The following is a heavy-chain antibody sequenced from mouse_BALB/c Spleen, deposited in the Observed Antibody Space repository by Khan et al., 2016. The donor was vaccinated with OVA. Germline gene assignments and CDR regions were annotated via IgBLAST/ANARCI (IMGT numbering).Heavy chain of an antibody. CDR3: SRYGLGRAMDN. CDR2: IFPGNGNT. V-gene: IGHV14-3*02. Sequence: VQLKQSGAELVKSGATVKMSCKTTGLTFSGSYIDWLKQSPEHGLEWIGKIFPGNGNTKYNTKFKGKATLTADTSSNTAYLPLSSLTSEDSAVYYCSRYGLGRAMDNWGQGTSVAVSS. D-gene: IGHD4-1*01. CDR1: GLTFSGSY. J-gene: IGHJ4*01.